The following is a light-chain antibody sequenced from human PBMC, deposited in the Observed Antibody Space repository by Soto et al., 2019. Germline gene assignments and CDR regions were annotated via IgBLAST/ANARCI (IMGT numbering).Light chain of an antibody. V-gene: IGKV1-9*01. Sequence: DIQLTQSPSFLSASVGDRVTITCRASQAIDTYLAWYQQKPGKAPKLLIYAASLLQSGVPSRFSGSGSGXEFTLTINSLQPEDFASYYCQQLNSFPFIFGQGTRLEIK. CDR3: QQLNSFPFI. CDR1: QAIDTY. J-gene: IGKJ5*01. CDR2: AAS.